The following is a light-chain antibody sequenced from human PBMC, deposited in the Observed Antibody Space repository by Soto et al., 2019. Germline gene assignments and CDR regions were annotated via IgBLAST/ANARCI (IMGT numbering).Light chain of an antibody. CDR2: KAS. Sequence: DIQMTQSPSTLSASVGDRVTITCRASQSISSWLAWYQQKPGKAPKLLIYKASTLESGVPSRFSGSGSGTEFTLTLSSLQPDDFATYYCQQFNSYSVLTFGGGTKVEIK. V-gene: IGKV1-5*03. J-gene: IGKJ4*01. CDR1: QSISSW. CDR3: QQFNSYSVLT.